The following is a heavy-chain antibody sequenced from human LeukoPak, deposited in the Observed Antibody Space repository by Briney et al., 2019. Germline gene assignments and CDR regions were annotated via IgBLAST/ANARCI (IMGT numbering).Heavy chain of an antibody. Sequence: SETLSLTCTVSGGSMSTYYWSWIRQPPGRGLEWIGHIYTSGSTNYNPSLKSRVTMSVDTSKNQFSLKLSSVTATDTAVYYCARQRDGYGMDVWGQGTTVTVSS. D-gene: IGHD5-24*01. V-gene: IGHV4-4*09. CDR1: GGSMSTYY. J-gene: IGHJ6*02. CDR3: ARQRDGYGMDV. CDR2: IYTSGST.